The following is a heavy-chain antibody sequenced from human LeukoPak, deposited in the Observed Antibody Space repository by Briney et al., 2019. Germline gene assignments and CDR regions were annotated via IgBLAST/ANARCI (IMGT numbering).Heavy chain of an antibody. V-gene: IGHV4-59*12. CDR1: GGSISSYY. CDR2: IYYSGST. CDR3: ARDNYEEVLDP. J-gene: IGHJ5*02. Sequence: PSETLSLTCTVSGGSISSYYWSWIRQPPGKGLEWIGYIYYSGSTNYNPSLKSRVTISVDKSKNQFSLKLSSVTAADTAVYYCARDNYEEVLDPWGQGTLVTVSS. D-gene: IGHD4-11*01.